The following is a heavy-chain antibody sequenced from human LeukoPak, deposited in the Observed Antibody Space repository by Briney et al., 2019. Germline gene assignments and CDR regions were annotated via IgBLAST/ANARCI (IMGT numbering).Heavy chain of an antibody. CDR3: ARGTTEFDY. CDR2: IYISGST. CDR1: GGSIRRYY. V-gene: IGHV4-4*07. Sequence: PSETLSLTCPVSGGSIRRYYWSWIRPPAGKGLEWIGRIYISGSTNYNPSLKSRVTMSVDTSKNQFSLKLSSVTAADTAVYYCARGTTEFDYWGEGTLVTVSS. D-gene: IGHD4-17*01. J-gene: IGHJ4*02.